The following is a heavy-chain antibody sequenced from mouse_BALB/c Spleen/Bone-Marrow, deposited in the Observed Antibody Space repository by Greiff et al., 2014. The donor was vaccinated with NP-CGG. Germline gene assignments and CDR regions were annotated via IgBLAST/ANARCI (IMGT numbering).Heavy chain of an antibody. V-gene: IGHV5-6*02. CDR2: ISSGGSYT. CDR3: ARLTPDYAMDY. D-gene: IGHD1-3*01. Sequence: EVKLEESGGDLVKPGGSLKLSCAASGFTFSNYGMSWVRQTPDKRLEWVATISSGGSYTYFPDSVKGRFTISRDNAKNTLYLQMNNLKSEDAAMYYCARLTPDYAMDYWGQGTSVTVSS. CDR1: GFTFSNYG. J-gene: IGHJ4*01.